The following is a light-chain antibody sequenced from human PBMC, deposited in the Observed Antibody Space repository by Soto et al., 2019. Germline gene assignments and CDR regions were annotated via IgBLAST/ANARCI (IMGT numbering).Light chain of an antibody. CDR2: SNN. J-gene: IGLJ2*01. CDR1: SSNIGSNT. V-gene: IGLV1-44*01. Sequence: QSVLTQPPSASGTPGQRVTISCSGSSSNIGSNTVNWYQQLPGTAPKLLIYSNNQRPSGVPDRLSGSNSCASAALPISGLQSEDEADYYCAAWDDSLKGLVFGGGTKLTVL. CDR3: AAWDDSLKGLV.